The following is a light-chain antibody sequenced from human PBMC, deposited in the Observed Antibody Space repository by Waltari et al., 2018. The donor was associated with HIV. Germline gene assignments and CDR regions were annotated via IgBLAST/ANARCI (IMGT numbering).Light chain of an antibody. V-gene: IGLV1-47*01. J-gene: IGLJ1*01. Sequence: QSVLTQPPSASGTPGQRVTIRCSGSSFNIGSNFVYWYQQLPGAAPKLLIHRNNRRPPGVPDRFSGSTSGTSASLAISGLRSEDEADYYCAAWDDSLSGFYVVGTGTKVTVL. CDR2: RNN. CDR3: AAWDDSLSGFYV. CDR1: SFNIGSNF.